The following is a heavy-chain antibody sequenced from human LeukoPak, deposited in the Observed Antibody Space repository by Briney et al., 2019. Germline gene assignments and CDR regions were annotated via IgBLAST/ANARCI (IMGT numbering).Heavy chain of an antibody. J-gene: IGHJ4*02. V-gene: IGHV1-18*01. D-gene: IGHD4-17*01. CDR2: TSAYNGNT. Sequence: ASVKVSCKASGSTFTSYGISWVRQAPGQGLEWMGWTSAYNGNTNYAQKLQGRVTMTTDTSTSTAYMELRSLRSDDTAVYYCARDLLMTTVTTLFDYWGQGTLVTVSS. CDR3: ARDLLMTTVTTLFDY. CDR1: GSTFTSYG.